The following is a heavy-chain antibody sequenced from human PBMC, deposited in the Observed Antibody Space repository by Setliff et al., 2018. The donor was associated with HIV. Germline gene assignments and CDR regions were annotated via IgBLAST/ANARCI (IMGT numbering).Heavy chain of an antibody. J-gene: IGHJ4*02. Sequence: TGGSLRLSCAASGFTFSDYYMSWIRQAPGKGLEWVSYISSSGSTIYYADSVKGRFTISRDNAKNSLYLQMNSLRAEDTAVYYCARGVATHYYDSSGYPSDYWGQGTLVTVSS. V-gene: IGHV3-11*01. CDR3: ARGVATHYYDSSGYPSDY. D-gene: IGHD3-22*01. CDR2: ISSSGSTI. CDR1: GFTFSDYY.